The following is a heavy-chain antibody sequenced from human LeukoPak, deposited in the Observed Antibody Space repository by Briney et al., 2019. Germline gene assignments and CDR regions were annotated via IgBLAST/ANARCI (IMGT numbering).Heavy chain of an antibody. Sequence: SETLSLTCAVSGDSISSGAFYWSWIRQHPGKGLEWIGYIYYSGSTYYNPSLKSRVTISVDTSKNQFSLNLSSVTVADTAVYYCAREGSGPDYWGQGTLVTASS. CDR1: GDSISSGAFY. V-gene: IGHV4-31*11. J-gene: IGHJ4*02. D-gene: IGHD2-15*01. CDR2: IYYSGST. CDR3: AREGSGPDY.